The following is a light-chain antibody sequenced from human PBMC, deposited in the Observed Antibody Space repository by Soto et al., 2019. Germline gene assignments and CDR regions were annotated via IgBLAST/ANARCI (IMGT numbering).Light chain of an antibody. CDR3: QQRNSWPLT. Sequence: EIVLTHSPATLSLSPGDRXPLXYRASQSVSTYLAWYQQRPGQAPRLLIYDASYRATDIPPRFSGSGSGTDFTLTISSLEPEDFAFYYCQQRNSWPLTFGGGTKVDIK. CDR2: DAS. V-gene: IGKV3-11*01. J-gene: IGKJ4*01. CDR1: QSVSTY.